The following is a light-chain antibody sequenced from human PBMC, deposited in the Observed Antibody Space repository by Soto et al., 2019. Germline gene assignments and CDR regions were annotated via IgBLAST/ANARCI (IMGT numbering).Light chain of an antibody. CDR1: QSVSSN. CDR2: GAS. V-gene: IGKV3-15*01. Sequence: EMVMTQSPATLSVSPGERATLSCRASQSVSSNLAWYQQKPGQAPRLLIYGASTRATGIPARFGGSGSGTEFTLNISSLQSEDFAVYYCHQYNNWPQTFGQGTKVEIK. J-gene: IGKJ1*01. CDR3: HQYNNWPQT.